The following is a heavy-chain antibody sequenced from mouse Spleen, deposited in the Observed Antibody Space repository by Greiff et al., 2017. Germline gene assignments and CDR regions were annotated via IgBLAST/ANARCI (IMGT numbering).Heavy chain of an antibody. CDR2: IDPSDSET. CDR3: ARSIRYGDYFDY. J-gene: IGHJ2*01. V-gene: IGHV1-52*01. CDR1: GYTFTSYW. D-gene: IGHD2-14*01. Sequence: VQLQQPGAELVRPGSSVKLSCKASGYTFTSYWMHWVKQRPIQGLEWIGNIDPSDSETHYNQKFKDKATLTVDKSSSTAYMQLSSLTSEDSAVYYCARSIRYGDYFDYWGQGTTLTVSS.